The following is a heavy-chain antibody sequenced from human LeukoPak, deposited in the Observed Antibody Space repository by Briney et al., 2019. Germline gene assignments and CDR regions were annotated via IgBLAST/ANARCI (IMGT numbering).Heavy chain of an antibody. V-gene: IGHV4-34*01. Sequence: PSETLSLTCAVYGGSLSGYYWSWIRQSPGKGLEWIGEINHTGSTNYNPSLKSRVTISVDTSKNQFSLKLSSVTAADTAVYYCARGPRMVRGLNWFDPWGQGTLVTVSS. J-gene: IGHJ5*02. CDR3: ARGPRMVRGLNWFDP. D-gene: IGHD3-10*01. CDR2: INHTGST. CDR1: GGSLSGYY.